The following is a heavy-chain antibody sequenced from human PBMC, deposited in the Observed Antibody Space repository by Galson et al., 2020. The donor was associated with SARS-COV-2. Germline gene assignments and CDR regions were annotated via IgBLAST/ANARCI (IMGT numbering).Heavy chain of an antibody. CDR3: ARDATSSGWFNWFDP. CDR2: IYNTGST. CDR1: GGSISSTSYL. Sequence: SETLSLTCSVSGGSISSTSYLWGWIRQPPGKGLEWIGSIYNTGSTHYNPSLESRATISVDTSKNHFSLKLSSVTAADTAVYYCARDATSSGWFNWFDPWGRGTLVTVSS. J-gene: IGHJ5*02. D-gene: IGHD6-19*01. V-gene: IGHV4-39*07.